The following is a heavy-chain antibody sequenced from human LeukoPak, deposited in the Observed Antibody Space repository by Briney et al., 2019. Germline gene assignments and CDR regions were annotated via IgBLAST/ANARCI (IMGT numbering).Heavy chain of an antibody. J-gene: IGHJ4*02. Sequence: SETLSLTCTVSDGSISSHYWSWVRQPPGKELEWIGYIYYRGNTNYNPSLKSRVTISVDTSKNQLSPKLISVTAADTAVYYCARAVRAVAGFWDYWGQGTLVTVSS. CDR3: ARAVRAVAGFWDY. CDR2: IYYRGNT. V-gene: IGHV4-59*11. CDR1: DGSISSHY. D-gene: IGHD6-19*01.